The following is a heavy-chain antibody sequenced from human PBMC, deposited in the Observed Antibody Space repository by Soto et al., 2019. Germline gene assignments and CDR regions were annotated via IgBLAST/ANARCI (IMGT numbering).Heavy chain of an antibody. V-gene: IGHV4-39*01. Sequence: QLQLQESGPGLVKSSETLSLTCTVSGGSISSSSHYWDWIRQPPGKGLEWIGCIYYSGSTYYKSSFKSRVSIAGGTSKNQVCLKLSYVTAADTAVSYCARHPMLRGVTPYWYFDLWGRGTLVTVSS. CDR2: IYYSGST. CDR1: GGSISSSSHY. D-gene: IGHD3-10*01. CDR3: ARHPMLRGVTPYWYFDL. J-gene: IGHJ2*01.